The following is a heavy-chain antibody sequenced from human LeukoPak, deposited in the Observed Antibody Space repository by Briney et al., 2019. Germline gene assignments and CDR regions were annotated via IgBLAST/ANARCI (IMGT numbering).Heavy chain of an antibody. Sequence: GGSLRLSCAASGFTFSSYSMDWVRQAPGKGLEWVSSISSSSSYIYYADSVKGRFTISRDNSNHTVYLEMNSLRTEDAALYYCVKETFYYDATGYYFDGYFDQWGQGTHVSVSS. V-gene: IGHV3-21*04. CDR3: VKETFYYDATGYYFDGYFDQ. CDR2: ISSSSSYI. D-gene: IGHD3-22*01. CDR1: GFTFSSYS. J-gene: IGHJ4*02.